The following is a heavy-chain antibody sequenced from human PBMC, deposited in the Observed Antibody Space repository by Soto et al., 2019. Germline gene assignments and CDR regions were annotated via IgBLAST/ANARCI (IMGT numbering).Heavy chain of an antibody. CDR1: SGSFSGYY. J-gene: IGHJ4*02. CDR3: ARGYESSRRYLPLLDY. D-gene: IGHD3-22*01. Sequence: QVQLQQWGAGLLNPSETLSLRCVVHSGSFSGYYWTWIRQTPGKGLEWIGEISHSGSTNYNPSLMSRVTMSADTSKKQFSLRLSYVTAADTALYFCARGYESSRRYLPLLDYWGQGTLVTVSS. CDR2: ISHSGST. V-gene: IGHV4-34*01.